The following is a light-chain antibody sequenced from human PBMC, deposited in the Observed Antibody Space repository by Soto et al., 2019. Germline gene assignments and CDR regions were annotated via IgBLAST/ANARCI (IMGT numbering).Light chain of an antibody. Sequence: EIVMTQSPATLSVSPGERATLSCRASQTISSNLAWYHQKPGQSPRLLIHGASTRATGVPARFSGSGYGPDFTLTISSLQSEDFAVYYCQQYHNWPPQYTFGQGTKLEIK. CDR1: QTISSN. CDR3: QQYHNWPPQYT. J-gene: IGKJ2*01. CDR2: GAS. V-gene: IGKV3-15*01.